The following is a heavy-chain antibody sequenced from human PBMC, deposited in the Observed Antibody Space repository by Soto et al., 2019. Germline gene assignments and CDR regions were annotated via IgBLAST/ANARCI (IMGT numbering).Heavy chain of an antibody. Sequence: GGSLRLSCAASGFTFSSNYMSWVRQAPGKGLEWVSVIYSGGSTYYADSVKGRFTISRDNSKNTLYLQMNSLRAEDTAVYYCARGHRRIAAGLLDYWGQGTLVTVSS. J-gene: IGHJ4*02. V-gene: IGHV3-53*01. CDR3: ARGHRRIAAGLLDY. CDR1: GFTFSSNY. CDR2: IYSGGST. D-gene: IGHD6-13*01.